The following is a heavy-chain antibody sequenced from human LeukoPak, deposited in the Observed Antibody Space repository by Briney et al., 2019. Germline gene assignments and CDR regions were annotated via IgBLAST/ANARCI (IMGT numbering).Heavy chain of an antibody. D-gene: IGHD3-22*01. J-gene: IGHJ4*02. CDR3: AREGRGYKVAKFDY. CDR2: IYSGGST. Sequence: GGSLRLSCAASGFTISSNYMSWVRQAPGQGLERVSVIYSGGSTYYSDSATGRCTISRDNSKNKLYLPMNSLRAEDTAVYYCAREGRGYKVAKFDYWGQGTLVTVSS. CDR1: GFTISSNY. V-gene: IGHV3-53*01.